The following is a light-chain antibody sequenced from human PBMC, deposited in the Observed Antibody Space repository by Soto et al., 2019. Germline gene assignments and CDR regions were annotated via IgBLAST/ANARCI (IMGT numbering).Light chain of an antibody. Sequence: QSLLTQPPSVSGAPRQRVTISCTGSSSNIGAGYEVHWYQQLPGTAPKLLIYGNNNRPSGVPDRFSGSKSGTSASLAITGLQAEDEADYYCQSYDSSLSALYVFGTGTKVTVL. CDR1: SSNIGAGYE. V-gene: IGLV1-40*01. CDR3: QSYDSSLSALYV. J-gene: IGLJ1*01. CDR2: GNN.